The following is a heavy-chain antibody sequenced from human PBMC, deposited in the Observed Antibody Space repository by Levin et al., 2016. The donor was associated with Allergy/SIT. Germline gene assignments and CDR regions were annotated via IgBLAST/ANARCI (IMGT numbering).Heavy chain of an antibody. V-gene: IGHV3-23*01. CDR3: ARVGYSNSWDNWFDP. CDR1: GFTFSNYA. CDR2: IIGSGDTT. D-gene: IGHD6-13*01. Sequence: GESLKISCAASGFTFSNYAISWVRQAPGKGLEWVSAIIGSGDTTYYADSVKGRFTISRDNSKNTLYLEMNSLRAEDTAVYYCARVGYSNSWDNWFDPWGQGTQVTVSS. J-gene: IGHJ5*02.